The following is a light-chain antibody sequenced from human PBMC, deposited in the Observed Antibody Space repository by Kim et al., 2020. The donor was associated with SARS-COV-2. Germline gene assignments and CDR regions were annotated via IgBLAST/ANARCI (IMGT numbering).Light chain of an antibody. CDR1: KRINNN. CDR3: QQYYLWPRT. Sequence: EIVMTQSPAALSVSPGEGVTLSCRASKRINNNLAWYHQKPGQAPRLVIYGASTRATGIPARFSGSGSGTEFTLTISSLQPEDSAVYYCQQYYLWPRTFGVGTKVDIK. J-gene: IGKJ4*02. CDR2: GAS. V-gene: IGKV3-15*01.